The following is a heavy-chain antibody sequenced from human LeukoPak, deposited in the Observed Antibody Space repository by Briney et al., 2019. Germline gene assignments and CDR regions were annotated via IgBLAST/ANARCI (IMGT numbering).Heavy chain of an antibody. D-gene: IGHD6-6*01. V-gene: IGHV3-30*03. CDR1: GFTFSSYG. J-gene: IGHJ4*02. CDR2: ISYDGGNK. Sequence: GRSLRLSCAASGFTFSSYGMHWVRQAPGKGLDWVAVISYDGGNKYYADSVKGRFTISRDNSKNTLYLQMNSLRAEDTAVYYCAIGGRFGIAAPFDYWGQGTLVTVSS. CDR3: AIGGRFGIAAPFDY.